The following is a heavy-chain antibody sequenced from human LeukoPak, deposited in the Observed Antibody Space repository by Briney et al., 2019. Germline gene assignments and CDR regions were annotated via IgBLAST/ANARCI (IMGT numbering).Heavy chain of an antibody. Sequence: GGSLRLSCAASGFTFSSYSMNWVRQAPGKGLEWVSSISSSSYIYYADSVKGRFTISRDNAKNSLYLQMNSLRAEDTAVYYCARDLGGALDAFDIWGQGTMVTVSS. CDR1: GFTFSSYS. J-gene: IGHJ3*02. CDR3: ARDLGGALDAFDI. D-gene: IGHD3-16*01. CDR2: ISSSSYI. V-gene: IGHV3-21*01.